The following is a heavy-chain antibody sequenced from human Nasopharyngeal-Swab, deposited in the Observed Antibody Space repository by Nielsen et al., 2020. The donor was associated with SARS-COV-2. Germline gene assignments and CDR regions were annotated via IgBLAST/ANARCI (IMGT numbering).Heavy chain of an antibody. CDR1: GFTFSHYF. D-gene: IGHD6-13*01. CDR2: ITPSGGAT. CDR3: ASEPGGMAAPGKHFDP. Sequence: GSVTVSCKASGFTFSHYFMHWVRQAPGQGLEWMGVITPSGGATNYARKFRGRVTMTRDPSTSTVYLDLSSLKSEDTAVYFCASEPGGMAAPGKHFDPWGQGTLVTVSS. V-gene: IGHV1-46*01. J-gene: IGHJ5*02.